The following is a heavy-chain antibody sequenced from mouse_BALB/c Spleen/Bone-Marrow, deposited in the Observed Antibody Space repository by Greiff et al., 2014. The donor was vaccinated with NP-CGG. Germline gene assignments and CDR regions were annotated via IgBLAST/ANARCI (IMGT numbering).Heavy chain of an antibody. J-gene: IGHJ4*01. V-gene: IGHV1S56*01. Sequence: QVQLQQSGPELVKPGALVKISCKASGYTFTSYDINWVEQRPGQGLEWIGWIYPGDGSTKYNEKFKGKATLTADKSSSTAYMQLSSLTSENSAVYFCARRRIYYGNYDYAMDYWGQGTSVTVSS. D-gene: IGHD2-1*01. CDR1: GYTFTSYD. CDR3: ARRRIYYGNYDYAMDY. CDR2: IYPGDGST.